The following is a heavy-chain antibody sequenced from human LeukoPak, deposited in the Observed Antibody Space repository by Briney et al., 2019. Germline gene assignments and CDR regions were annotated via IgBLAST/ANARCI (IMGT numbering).Heavy chain of an antibody. CDR3: ARDGGGDYYDSSGYYVDY. CDR1: GFTFSSYW. V-gene: IGHV3-7*01. J-gene: IGHJ4*02. Sequence: TGGSLRLSCAASGFTFSSYWMSWVRQAPGKGLEWVANIKQDGSEKYYVDSVKGRFTIPRDNAKNSLYLQMNSLRAEDTAVYYCARDGGGDYYDSSGYYVDYWGQGTLVTVSS. D-gene: IGHD3-22*01. CDR2: IKQDGSEK.